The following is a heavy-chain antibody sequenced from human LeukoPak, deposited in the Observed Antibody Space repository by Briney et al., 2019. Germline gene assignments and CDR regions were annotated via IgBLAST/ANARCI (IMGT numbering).Heavy chain of an antibody. CDR3: ARVYIVVVPAARFDWFDP. V-gene: IGHV4-39*07. Sequence: PSETLSLTCTVSGGSISSSSYYWGWIRQPPGKGLEWIGSIYYSGSTYYNPSLKSRVTISVDTSKNQFSLKLSSVTAVDTAVYYCARVYIVVVPAARFDWFDPWGQGTLVTVSS. J-gene: IGHJ5*02. D-gene: IGHD2-2*01. CDR1: GGSISSSSYY. CDR2: IYYSGST.